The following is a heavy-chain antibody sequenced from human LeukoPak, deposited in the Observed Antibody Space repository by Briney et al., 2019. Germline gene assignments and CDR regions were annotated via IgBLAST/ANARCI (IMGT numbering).Heavy chain of an antibody. CDR1: GYTFTSYG. Sequence: ASVKVSCKASGYTFTSYGISWVRQAPGQGLEWMGGIIPIFGTANYAQKFQGRVTITADESTSTAYMELSSLRSEDTAVYYCAREGDYGLWFDYWGQGTLVTVSS. D-gene: IGHD4-17*01. J-gene: IGHJ4*02. CDR3: AREGDYGLWFDY. V-gene: IGHV1-69*13. CDR2: IIPIFGTA.